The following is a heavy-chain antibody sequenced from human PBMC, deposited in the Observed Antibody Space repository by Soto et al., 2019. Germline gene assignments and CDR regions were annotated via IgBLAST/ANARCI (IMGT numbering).Heavy chain of an antibody. V-gene: IGHV3-21*01. J-gene: IGHJ4*02. Sequence: NPGGSLRLSCAASGFTFSSYSINWGRQDPGQGLERVSSISSSSSYIYYADSVKGRFTISRDNAKNSQYLKMNSLRAEDTAVYYCARECVGYCSTTNCYKVDYWGQGTLVTVSS. CDR2: ISSSSSYI. CDR1: GFTFSSYS. D-gene: IGHD2-2*02. CDR3: ARECVGYCSTTNCYKVDY.